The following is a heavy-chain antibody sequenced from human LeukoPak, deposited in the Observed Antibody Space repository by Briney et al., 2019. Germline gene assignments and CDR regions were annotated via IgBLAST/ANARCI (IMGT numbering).Heavy chain of an antibody. D-gene: IGHD3-3*01. V-gene: IGHV3-48*01. Sequence: SGGSLRLSCAASGFTFSSYSMNWVRQAPGKGLEWVSYISSSSSTIYYADSVKGRFTISRDNAKNSLYLQMNSLRAEDTAVYYCARGAQRFLEWLSEAYCMDVWGKGTTVTVSS. CDR3: ARGAQRFLEWLSEAYCMDV. CDR2: ISSSSSTI. CDR1: GFTFSSYS. J-gene: IGHJ6*03.